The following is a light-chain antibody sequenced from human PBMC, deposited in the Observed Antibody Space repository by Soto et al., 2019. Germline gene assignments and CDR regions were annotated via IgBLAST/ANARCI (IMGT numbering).Light chain of an antibody. CDR3: SSYAGRNDFV. CDR1: NSDVGNYNY. J-gene: IGLJ1*01. CDR2: EVN. Sequence: QSVLAQPPSASWSPAQSVTISCTGTNSDVGNYNYVSWYQQHPGKAPKLLIYEVNKRPSGVPDRYSASKSGNTASLTVSGLQAEDEADYYCSSYAGRNDFVFGTGSKVTV. V-gene: IGLV2-8*01.